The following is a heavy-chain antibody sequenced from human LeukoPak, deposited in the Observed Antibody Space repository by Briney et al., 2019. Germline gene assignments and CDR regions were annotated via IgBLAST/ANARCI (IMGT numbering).Heavy chain of an antibody. CDR1: GFTVSSNY. V-gene: IGHV3-53*01. D-gene: IGHD2-21*02. J-gene: IGHJ4*02. CDR2: IHNDGST. Sequence: GGSLRLSCAASGFTVSSNYMSWVRQAPGKGLEWVSVIHNDGSTYYADSLKGRFTISRDSSKNTLYLQMNSLRAEDTAVYYCAGLTRDYWGQGTLVTVSS. CDR3: AGLTRDY.